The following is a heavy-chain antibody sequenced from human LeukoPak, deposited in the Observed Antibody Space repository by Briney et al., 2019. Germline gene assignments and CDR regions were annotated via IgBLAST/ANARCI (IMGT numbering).Heavy chain of an antibody. D-gene: IGHD6-13*01. J-gene: IGHJ4*02. CDR3: ARGGAAAIFPDY. V-gene: IGHV1-69*01. CDR2: IIPIFGTA. Sequence: SVKVSCKASGGTFSSYAISWVRQAPGQGLEWTGGIIPIFGTANYAQKFQGRVTITADESTSTAYMELSSLRSEDTAVYYCARGGAAAIFPDYGAREPLATVP. CDR1: GGTFSSYA.